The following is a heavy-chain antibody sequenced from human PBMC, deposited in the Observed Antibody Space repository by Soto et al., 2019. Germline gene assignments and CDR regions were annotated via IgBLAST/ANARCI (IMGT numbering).Heavy chain of an antibody. CDR3: AKSPSGYPRDYCYYYMDV. CDR1: GFTFSSYG. J-gene: IGHJ6*03. CDR2: ICCGGSNT. Sequence: GGSLRLSCAASGFTFSSYGMHWVRQAPGKGLEWVAAICCGGSNTYYADSVKGRFTISRDNSKNTLYLQMNSLRAEDTAVYYCAKSPSGYPRDYCYYYMDVWGKGTTVTVSS. V-gene: IGHV3-33*06. D-gene: IGHD3-3*01.